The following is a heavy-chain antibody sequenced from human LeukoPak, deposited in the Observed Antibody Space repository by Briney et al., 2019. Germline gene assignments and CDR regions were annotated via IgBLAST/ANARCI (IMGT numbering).Heavy chain of an antibody. D-gene: IGHD1-26*01. Sequence: GGSLRLSCAASGFTFSSYSMNWVRQAPGKGLEWVSYISSSGSTIYYADSVKGRFTISRDNAKNSLYLQMNSLRAEDTAVYYCASSGSYATFDYWGQGTLVTVSS. CDR2: ISSSGSTI. CDR3: ASSGSYATFDY. CDR1: GFTFSSYS. J-gene: IGHJ4*02. V-gene: IGHV3-48*04.